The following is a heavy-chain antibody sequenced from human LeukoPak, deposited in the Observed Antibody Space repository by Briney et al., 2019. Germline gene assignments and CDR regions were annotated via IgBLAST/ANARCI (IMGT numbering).Heavy chain of an antibody. D-gene: IGHD2-2*01. CDR1: GGSISSHY. J-gene: IGHJ6*03. V-gene: IGHV4-59*11. CDR2: IYYSGST. CDR3: ARVLSTSRYRFLDYYYYMDV. Sequence: SETLSLTCTVSGGSISSHYWSWIRRPPGKGLEWIGYIYYSGSTNYNPSLKSRVTISVDTTKNQFSLKLSSVTAADTAVYYCARVLSTSRYRFLDYYYYMDVWGKGTTVTVSS.